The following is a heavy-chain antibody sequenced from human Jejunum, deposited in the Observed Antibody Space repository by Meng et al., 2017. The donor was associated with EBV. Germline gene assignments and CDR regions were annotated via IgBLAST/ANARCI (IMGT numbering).Heavy chain of an antibody. J-gene: IGHJ4*02. CDR1: GGTFSNYA. Sequence: VQLVQSGGEVKKPGASVKGPCKAFGGTFSNYAFSWVRQAPGQGLEWMGGVIPIFATANYAQRFQGRVTITADKSTSTAYMELRSLRSEDTAVYYCARSSGGVVADYFDYWGQGTLVTVSS. V-gene: IGHV1-69*06. CDR3: ARSSGGVVADYFDY. CDR2: VIPIFATA. D-gene: IGHD3-16*02.